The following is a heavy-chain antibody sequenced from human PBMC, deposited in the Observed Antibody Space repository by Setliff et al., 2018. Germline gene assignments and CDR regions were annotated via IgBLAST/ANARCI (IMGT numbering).Heavy chain of an antibody. Sequence: SETLSLTCAVSGFSISSGYYWGWIRQPPGKGLEWIVNIHHSGKAYYNPSLKSRVAMSVDTSKNHVSLKLSSVTAADTAVYYCARAHTWSLPNDNSGYPGWFDPWGQGTLVTV. J-gene: IGHJ5*02. D-gene: IGHD3-22*01. CDR2: IHHSGKA. CDR3: ARAHTWSLPNDNSGYPGWFDP. V-gene: IGHV4-38-2*01. CDR1: GFSISSGYY.